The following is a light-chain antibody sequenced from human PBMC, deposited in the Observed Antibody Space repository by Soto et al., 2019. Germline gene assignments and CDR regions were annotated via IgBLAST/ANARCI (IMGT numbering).Light chain of an antibody. CDR3: QQDKTYPRT. V-gene: IGKV1-5*01. Sequence: DIQMTQSPSTLSGSVGERVTITCRASKTISSWLAWQHQHPGEPPMLLIYESYTFHSGVPSCISGRTSTTEITITISILQPDDFATYCYQQDKTYPRTFGEGTKVDIK. CDR2: ESY. CDR1: KTISSW. J-gene: IGKJ4*01.